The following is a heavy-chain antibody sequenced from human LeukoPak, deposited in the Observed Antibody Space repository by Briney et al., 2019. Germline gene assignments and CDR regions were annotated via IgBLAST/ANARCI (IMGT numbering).Heavy chain of an antibody. D-gene: IGHD3-22*01. V-gene: IGHV4-34*01. Sequence: PSETLSLTCAVYGGSFSGYYWSWRGQPPGKGGEWSGEINHSGGTNYNQSLKSRVTISADTSKNQFSLKLSSVTAADTAVYYSAKYAARLGETYYYDSSGYYHFDYWGQGTLVTVSS. CDR3: AKYAARLGETYYYDSSGYYHFDY. CDR2: INHSGGT. CDR1: GGSFSGYY. J-gene: IGHJ4*02.